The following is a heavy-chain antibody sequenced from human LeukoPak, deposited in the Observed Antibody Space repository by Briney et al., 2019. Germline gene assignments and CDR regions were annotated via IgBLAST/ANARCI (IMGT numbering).Heavy chain of an antibody. V-gene: IGHV1-18*01. CDR1: GYTFTSYG. CDR2: ISAYNGNK. Sequence: ASVKVSCKASGYTFTSYGISWVRQAPGQGLEWMGWISAYNGNKIYAQKLQGRVTMTTDTSTSTAYMELRRLQSDDKAGYSCTGAAGIGMVNVDYWGQGTLVTVSS. J-gene: IGHJ4*02. D-gene: IGHD3-10*01. CDR3: TGAAGIGMVNVDY.